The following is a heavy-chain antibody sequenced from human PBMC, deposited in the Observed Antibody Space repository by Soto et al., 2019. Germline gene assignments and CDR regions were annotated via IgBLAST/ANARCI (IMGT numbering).Heavy chain of an antibody. J-gene: IGHJ6*02. Sequence: EVQLVESGGGLVKPGGSLRLSCAASGFTFSSYSMNWVRQAPGKGLEWVSSISSSSSYIYYADSVKGRFTISRDNAKNSLYLQMNSLRVEDTAVYYCARVAVVTYYYYYGMDVWGQGTTVTVSS. CDR3: ARVAVVTYYYYYGMDV. D-gene: IGHD2-21*01. V-gene: IGHV3-21*01. CDR1: GFTFSSYS. CDR2: ISSSSSYI.